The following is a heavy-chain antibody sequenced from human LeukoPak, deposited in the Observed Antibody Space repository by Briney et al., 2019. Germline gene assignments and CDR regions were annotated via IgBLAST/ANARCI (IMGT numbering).Heavy chain of an antibody. V-gene: IGHV3-11*04. CDR3: ARLVGEYYYYYYMDV. J-gene: IGHJ6*03. CDR2: ISSSGSTI. Sequence: PGGSLRLSCAASGFTFSDYYMSWIRQAPGKGLEWVSYISSSGSTIYYADSVKGRFTISRDNAKNSLYLQMNSLRAEDTAVYYCARLVGEYYYYYYMDVWGKGTTVTVSS. D-gene: IGHD2-15*01. CDR1: GFTFSDYY.